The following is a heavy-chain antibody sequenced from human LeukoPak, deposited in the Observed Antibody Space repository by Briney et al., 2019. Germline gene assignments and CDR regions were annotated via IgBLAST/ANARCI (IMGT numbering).Heavy chain of an antibody. D-gene: IGHD3-22*01. J-gene: IGHJ4*02. CDR3: ARDYLDYDSSGYGN. V-gene: IGHV1-18*01. CDR1: GYTFTSYG. Sequence: GASVKVSCKASGYTFTSYGISWVRQAPGQGLEWMGWISAYNGNTNYAQKLQGRVTMTTDTSTSTAYMELRSLRSDNTAVYYCARDYLDYDSSGYGNWGQGTLVTVSS. CDR2: ISAYNGNT.